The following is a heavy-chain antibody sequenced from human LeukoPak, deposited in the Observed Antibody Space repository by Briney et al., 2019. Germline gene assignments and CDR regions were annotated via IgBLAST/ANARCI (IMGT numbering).Heavy chain of an antibody. D-gene: IGHD6-13*01. Sequence: AGRSLRLSCAAAAFTFSSSEMNWDRLAPGNWLEWLSFITSIGSTTYYADSEKGRFTISRDNAKNSLNLQMNSLRAEDTALYYCAKDLIAVAGTSAGSKPVNDAFDIWGQGTMVTVSS. CDR1: AFTFSSSE. J-gene: IGHJ3*02. V-gene: IGHV3-48*03. CDR3: AKDLIAVAGTSAGSKPVNDAFDI. CDR2: ITSIGSTT.